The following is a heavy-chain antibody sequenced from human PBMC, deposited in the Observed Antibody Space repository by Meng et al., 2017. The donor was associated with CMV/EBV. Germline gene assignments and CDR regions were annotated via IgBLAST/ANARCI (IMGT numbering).Heavy chain of an antibody. CDR1: GFTFDDYA. J-gene: IGHJ4*02. CDR2: ISWNSGSI. CDR3: AKDNARYCSSTSCYRFDY. V-gene: IGHV3-9*01. Sequence: GGSLRLSCAASGFTFDDYAMHWVRQAPGKGLEWVSGISWNSGSIGYADSVKGRFTISRDNAKNSLYLQMNSLRAEDTALYYCAKDNARYCSSTSCYRFDYWGQGTRVTVSS. D-gene: IGHD2-2*01.